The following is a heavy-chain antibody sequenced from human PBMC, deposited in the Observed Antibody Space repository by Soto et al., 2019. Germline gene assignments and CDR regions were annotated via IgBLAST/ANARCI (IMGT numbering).Heavy chain of an antibody. D-gene: IGHD6-13*01. J-gene: IGHJ5*02. Sequence: SETLSLTCTVSGGSISSYYWSWIRQPPGKGLEWIGYIYYSGSTNYNPSLKSRVTISVDTSKNQFSLKLSSVTAADTAVYYCARDYSSSWRYNWFDPWGQGTMVTVSS. V-gene: IGHV4-59*01. CDR3: ARDYSSSWRYNWFDP. CDR2: IYYSGST. CDR1: GGSISSYY.